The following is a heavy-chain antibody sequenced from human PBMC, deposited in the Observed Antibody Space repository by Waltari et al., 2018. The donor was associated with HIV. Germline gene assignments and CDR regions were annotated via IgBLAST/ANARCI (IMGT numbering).Heavy chain of an antibody. V-gene: IGHV1-3*01. Sequence: QVQLMQSGAEVKKPGASVKVSCKASGHTFTRYALHWVRQAPGKRLEWMGWINAGNGNTEYAQQFKGRVTITRDTSASTAYMELSSLRSEDTAVYYCASEQYSSDWYDNSWGQGTLVTVSS. CDR3: ASEQYSSDWYDNS. CDR2: INAGNGNT. J-gene: IGHJ4*02. CDR1: GHTFTRYA. D-gene: IGHD6-19*01.